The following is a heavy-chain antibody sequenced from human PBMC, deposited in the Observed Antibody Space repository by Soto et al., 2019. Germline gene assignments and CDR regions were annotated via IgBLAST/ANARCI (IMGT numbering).Heavy chain of an antibody. V-gene: IGHV3-7*01. CDR2: IKQDGSEK. D-gene: IGHD6-13*01. J-gene: IGHJ4*02. Sequence: GGSLRLSCAASGFTFSSYWMSWVRQAPGKGLEWVANIKQDGSEKYYVDSVKGRFTISRDNAKNSLYLQMNSLRAEDTAVYYCARDRSSSWYLLYYFGYWGQGTLVTVSS. CDR3: ARDRSSSWYLLYYFGY. CDR1: GFTFSSYW.